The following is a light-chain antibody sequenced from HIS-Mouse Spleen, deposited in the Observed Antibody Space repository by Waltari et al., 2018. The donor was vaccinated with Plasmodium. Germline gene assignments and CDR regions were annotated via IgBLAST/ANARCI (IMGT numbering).Light chain of an antibody. CDR3: QQYNNWSFT. Sequence: EIVLTQSPATLSVSPGERAPLSCRASQSVSSNLDWYQQKPGQAPRLLIYGASTRATGIPARFSGSGSGTDVTFTISSLQSEDFAVYYCQQYNNWSFTFGPGTKVDIK. V-gene: IGKV3-15*01. J-gene: IGKJ3*01. CDR1: QSVSSN. CDR2: GAS.